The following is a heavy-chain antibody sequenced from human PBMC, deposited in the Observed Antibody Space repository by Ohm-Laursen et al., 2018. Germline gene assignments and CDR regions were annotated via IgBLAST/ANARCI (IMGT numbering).Heavy chain of an antibody. J-gene: IGHJ4*02. CDR2: LSGSGHDT. V-gene: IGHV3-23*01. CDR1: GFTFSSYA. CDR3: AKTRYFSRGSCDFDY. Sequence: GSLRLSCTASGFTFSSYAMSWVRLAPGKGLEWVSGLSGSGHDTYYTDSVKGRFTISRDNSKNTLYLQMNGLRAEDTAVYYCAKTRYFSRGSCDFDYWGQGTLVTVSS. D-gene: IGHD2-15*01.